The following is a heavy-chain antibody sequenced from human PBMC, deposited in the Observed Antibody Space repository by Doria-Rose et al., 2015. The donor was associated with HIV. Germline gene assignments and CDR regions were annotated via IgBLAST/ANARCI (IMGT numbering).Heavy chain of an antibody. CDR1: GVSLSSPGMG. Sequence: QITLKESGPVLVKPTETLTLTCTVSGVSLSSPGMGVSWIRQPPGKALEWLANIFSDDERSYKTSLKSRLTISRGTSKSQVVLTMTDMDPVYTATYYCARIKSSRWYHKYYFDFWGQGTLVIVS. J-gene: IGHJ4*02. V-gene: IGHV2-26*01. CDR3: ARIKSSRWYHKYYFDF. D-gene: IGHD6-13*01. CDR2: IFSDDER.